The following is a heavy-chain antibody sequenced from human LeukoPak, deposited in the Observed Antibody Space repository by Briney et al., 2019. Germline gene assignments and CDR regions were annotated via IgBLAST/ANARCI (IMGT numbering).Heavy chain of an antibody. CDR3: GRDLGNDRGGYWASDAFDI. J-gene: IGHJ3*02. V-gene: IGHV1-2*02. CDR1: GYTFTGYY. CDR2: INPNSGGT. D-gene: IGHD3-22*01. Sequence: ASVKVSCKASGYTFTGYYMHWVRQAPGQGLEWMGWINPNSGGTNYAQKFQSRVTMTRDTSISTAYMELSSLRSDDTAVYYCGRDLGNDRGGYWASDAFDIWGQGTMVTVSS.